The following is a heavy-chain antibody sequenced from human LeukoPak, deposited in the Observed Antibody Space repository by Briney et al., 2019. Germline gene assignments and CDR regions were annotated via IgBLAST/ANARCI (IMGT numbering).Heavy chain of an antibody. V-gene: IGHV4-31*03. CDR2: VYYSGST. CDR1: GGSISSFDSY. J-gene: IGHJ5*02. CDR3: ASDVLLWFGERRFDP. Sequence: PSETLSLTCTVSGGSISSFDSYWSWIRQHPGKGLEWIGCVYYSGSTYFNPSLKSRVTISVDTSKNQFSLKLSSVTAADTAVYYCASDVLLWFGERRFDPWGQGTLVTVSS. D-gene: IGHD3-10*01.